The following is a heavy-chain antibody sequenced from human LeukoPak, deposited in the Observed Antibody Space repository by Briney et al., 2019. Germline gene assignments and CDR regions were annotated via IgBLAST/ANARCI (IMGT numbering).Heavy chain of an antibody. Sequence: GGSLRLSCAASGFTFSSYSMNWVRQAPGKGLEWVSSISSSSSYIYYADSVKGRFTISRDNAKNSLYRQMNSLRAEDTAVYYCARGAALGYSSGWYVESPWVFDPWGQGTLVTVSS. CDR2: ISSSSSYI. CDR1: GFTFSSYS. J-gene: IGHJ5*02. CDR3: ARGAALGYSSGWYVESPWVFDP. D-gene: IGHD6-19*01. V-gene: IGHV3-21*01.